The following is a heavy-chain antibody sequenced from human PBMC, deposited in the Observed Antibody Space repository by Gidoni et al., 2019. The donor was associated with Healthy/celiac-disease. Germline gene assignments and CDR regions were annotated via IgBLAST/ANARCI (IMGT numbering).Heavy chain of an antibody. V-gene: IGHV1-69*01. CDR3: ARRYCSSTSCYYYGMDV. CDR1: GGTFSTYA. D-gene: IGHD2-2*01. Sequence: QVQLVQSGAEVKKPGSSVKVSCKASGGTFSTYAISWVRQAPGQGREWMGGIIPIFGTANYAQKFQGRVTITADESTSTAYMELSSLRSEDTAVYYCARRYCSSTSCYYYGMDVWGQGTTVTVSS. CDR2: IIPIFGTA. J-gene: IGHJ6*02.